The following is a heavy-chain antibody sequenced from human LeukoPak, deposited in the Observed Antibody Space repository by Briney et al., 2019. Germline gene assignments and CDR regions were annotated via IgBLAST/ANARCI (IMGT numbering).Heavy chain of an antibody. CDR3: AKGAPRSHGGTYYYGSGSVVREVGMDV. CDR1: GFTFSTYW. CDR2: IEPPGSET. V-gene: IGHV3-7*03. D-gene: IGHD3-10*01. Sequence: GGSLRLSCAASGFTFSTYWMTWVRQAPDKGLEWVANIEPPGSETYYVDPVKGRFTISRDNAKNLLYLEMNSLRAEDTAVYYCAKGAPRSHGGTYYYGSGSVVREVGMDVWGQGTTVTVSS. J-gene: IGHJ6*02.